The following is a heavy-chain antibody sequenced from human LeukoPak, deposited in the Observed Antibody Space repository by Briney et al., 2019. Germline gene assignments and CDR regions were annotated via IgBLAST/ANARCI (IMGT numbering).Heavy chain of an antibody. J-gene: IGHJ4*02. D-gene: IGHD2/OR15-2a*01. V-gene: IGHV3-73*01. CDR3: VGDGHSNTGMNY. CDR1: GFTFSGST. Sequence: GGSLRLSCTTSGFTFSGSTIHWVRQAPGKGLEWIGHIRSKANSYVTIYGASVKGRFTISRDDSKNTAYLHMNSLKTEDTAVYYCVGDGHSNTGMNYWGQGTLVTVSS. CDR2: IRSKANSYVT.